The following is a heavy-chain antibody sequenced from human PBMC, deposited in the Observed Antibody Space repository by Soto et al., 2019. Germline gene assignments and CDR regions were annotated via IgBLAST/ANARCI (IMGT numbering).Heavy chain of an antibody. J-gene: IGHJ6*02. CDR1: GFMFNSYV. CDR3: ARLAGDHFAFLSYDMDV. D-gene: IGHD2-21*01. V-gene: IGHV3-74*01. CDR2: IRSDGTIT. Sequence: QSGGSMRLSCAASGFMFNSYVMHWVRRAPGKGLEWLAGIRSDGTITSYADSVKGRFSISRDNARNTLSLQMNSLRAEDTAVYHCARLAGDHFAFLSYDMDVWGHGTTVTV.